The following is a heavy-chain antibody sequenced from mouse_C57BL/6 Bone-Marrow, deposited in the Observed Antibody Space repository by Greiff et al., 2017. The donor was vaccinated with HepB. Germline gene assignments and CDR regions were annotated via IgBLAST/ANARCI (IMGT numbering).Heavy chain of an antibody. V-gene: IGHV1-69*01. D-gene: IGHD2-1*01. Sequence: VQLQQSGAELVMPGASVKLSCKASGYTFTSYWMHWVKQRPGQGLEWIGEIDPSDSYTNYNQKFKGKSTLTVDKSSSTAYMQLSSLTSEDSAVCYCARGGNYGAMDYWGQGTSVTVSS. CDR3: ARGGNYGAMDY. J-gene: IGHJ4*01. CDR2: IDPSDSYT. CDR1: GYTFTSYW.